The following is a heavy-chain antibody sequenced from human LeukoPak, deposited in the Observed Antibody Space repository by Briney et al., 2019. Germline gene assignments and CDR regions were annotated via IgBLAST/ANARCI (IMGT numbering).Heavy chain of an antibody. CDR1: GFTFSSYA. J-gene: IGHJ5*02. CDR3: ARASGIAT. CDR2: ISYDGSNK. D-gene: IGHD6-25*01. V-gene: IGHV3-30*14. Sequence: GGSLRPSCAASGFTFSSYAMHWVRQAPGKGLEWVAVISYDGSNKYYADSVKGRFTISRDNSKNTLYLQMNSLRAEDTAVYYCARASGIATWGQGTLVTVSS.